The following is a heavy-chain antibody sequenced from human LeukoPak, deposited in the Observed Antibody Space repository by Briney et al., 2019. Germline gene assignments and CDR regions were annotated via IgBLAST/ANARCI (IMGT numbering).Heavy chain of an antibody. CDR2: IYYSGST. J-gene: IGHJ4*02. Sequence: TSETLSLTCTVSGGSISSYYWSWIRQPPGKGLEWIGYIYYSGSTNYNSSLKSRVTILVDMSKNQFSLKLSSVTAADTAVYYCTTDRLTLLWFGEKSPQLDYWGQGTLVTVSS. CDR3: TTDRLTLLWFGEKSPQLDY. CDR1: GGSISSYY. V-gene: IGHV4-59*01. D-gene: IGHD3-10*01.